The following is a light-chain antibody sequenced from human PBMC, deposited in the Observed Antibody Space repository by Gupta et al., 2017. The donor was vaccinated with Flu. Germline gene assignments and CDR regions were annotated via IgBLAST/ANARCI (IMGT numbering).Light chain of an antibody. CDR2: AVK. J-gene: IGLJ2*01. V-gene: IGLV2-23*02. Sequence: WFHLHRGKAPKILVEAVKKLQSGVSDRCTGFKSGNTAILTISELQVEDEAEYYCCSYEGRRPLVFGGGTKLTVL. CDR3: CSYEGRRPLV.